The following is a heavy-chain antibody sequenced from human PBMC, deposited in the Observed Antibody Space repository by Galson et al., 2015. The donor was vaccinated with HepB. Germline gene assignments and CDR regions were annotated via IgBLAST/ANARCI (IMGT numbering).Heavy chain of an antibody. CDR3: ARAGGTSSWHRIDN. CDR1: GFTFSIYG. V-gene: IGHV3-33*01. D-gene: IGHD1-14*01. J-gene: IGHJ4*02. Sequence: SLRLSCAASGFTFSIYGMHWVRQAPGKGLEWVAVIWYDGSNKYYADSVKGRFTISRDSSKNTLYLQMNSLRVEDTAVYYCARAGGTSSWHRIDNWGQGTLVTVSS. CDR2: IWYDGSNK.